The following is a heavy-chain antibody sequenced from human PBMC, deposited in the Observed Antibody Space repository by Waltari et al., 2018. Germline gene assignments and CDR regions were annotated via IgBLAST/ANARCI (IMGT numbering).Heavy chain of an antibody. CDR1: GGTFSSYA. Sequence: QVQLVQSGAEVKKPGSSVKVSCKASGGTFSSYAISWVRQAPGQGLEWMGGIIPIFGTANYAPKFQGRVTITTDESTSTAYMELSSLRSEDTAVYSCASNRAAAGTEGHWFDPWGQGTLVTVSS. D-gene: IGHD6-13*01. J-gene: IGHJ5*02. CDR3: ASNRAAAGTEGHWFDP. V-gene: IGHV1-69*05. CDR2: IIPIFGTA.